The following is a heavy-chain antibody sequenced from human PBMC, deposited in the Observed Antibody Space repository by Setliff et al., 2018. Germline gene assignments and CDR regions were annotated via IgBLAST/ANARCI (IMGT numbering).Heavy chain of an antibody. Sequence: GESLKISCKGSGYSFTRYWIGWVRQMPGEGLEWMGIIYPSDSDTRYSPSFQGQVTISADKSISTAYLQWSSLKASDTAMYYCARRQGANWGSDYYYGMDVWGQGTTVTVSS. V-gene: IGHV5-51*01. D-gene: IGHD7-27*01. CDR2: IYPSDSDT. CDR3: ARRQGANWGSDYYYGMDV. CDR1: GYSFTRYW. J-gene: IGHJ6*02.